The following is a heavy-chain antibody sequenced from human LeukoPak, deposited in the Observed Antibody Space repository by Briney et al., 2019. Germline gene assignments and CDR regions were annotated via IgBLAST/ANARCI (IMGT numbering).Heavy chain of an antibody. CDR3: ARGWFGFWHISHADDHAFDV. J-gene: IGHJ3*01. D-gene: IGHD3-10*01. CDR1: GGSFSGYY. CDR2: INQSGRT. V-gene: IGHV4-34*01. Sequence: SETLSLTCAVYGGSFSGYYWSWIRQVPAKGLEWLGEINQSGRTNYNPSLKSRVTISVDTSKNQISLNLSFVTATDTAVYYCARGWFGFWHISHADDHAFDVWGPGTMVTVSS.